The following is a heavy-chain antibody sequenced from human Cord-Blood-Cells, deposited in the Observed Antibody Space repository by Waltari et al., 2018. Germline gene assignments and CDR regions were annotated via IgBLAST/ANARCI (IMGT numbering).Heavy chain of an antibody. V-gene: IGHV3-48*03. CDR3: ARGRVVYAMNY. CDR1: GFTFSSYE. J-gene: IGHJ4*02. CDR2: ISSSGSTI. D-gene: IGHD2-8*02. Sequence: EVQLVESGGGLVQPGGSLRLSCAASGFTFSSYEMNWVRQAPGKGLGWVSYISSSGSTIYYADSVKGRFTISRDNAKNSLYLQMNSLRAEDTAVYYCARGRVVYAMNYWGQGTLVTVSS.